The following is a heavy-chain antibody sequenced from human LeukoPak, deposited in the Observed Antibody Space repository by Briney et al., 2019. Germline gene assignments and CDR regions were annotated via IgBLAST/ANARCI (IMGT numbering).Heavy chain of an antibody. CDR2: ISGDGGST. CDR3: ARDNSSSWWVGLFDY. J-gene: IGHJ4*02. CDR1: GFTFDDYA. D-gene: IGHD6-13*01. Sequence: GGSLRLSCAASGFTFDDYAMHWVRQAPGKGLEWVSLISGDGGSTYYADSVKGRFTISRDNAKESLYLQMNSLRAEDTAVYYCARDNSSSWWVGLFDYWGQGTLVTVSS. V-gene: IGHV3-43*02.